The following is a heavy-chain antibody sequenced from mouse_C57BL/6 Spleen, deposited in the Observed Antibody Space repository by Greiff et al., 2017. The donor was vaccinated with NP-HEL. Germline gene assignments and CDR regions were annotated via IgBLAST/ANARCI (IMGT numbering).Heavy chain of an antibody. Sequence: QVQLQQPGAELVKPGASVKVSCKASGYTFTSYWMHWVKQRPGQGLEWIGRIHPSDSDTNYNQKFKGKATLTVDKSSSTAYMQLSSLTSEDSAVYYCAIGDYGSSQSWFAYWGQGTLVTVSA. V-gene: IGHV1-74*01. CDR2: IHPSDSDT. D-gene: IGHD1-1*01. CDR3: AIGDYGSSQSWFAY. J-gene: IGHJ3*01. CDR1: GYTFTSYW.